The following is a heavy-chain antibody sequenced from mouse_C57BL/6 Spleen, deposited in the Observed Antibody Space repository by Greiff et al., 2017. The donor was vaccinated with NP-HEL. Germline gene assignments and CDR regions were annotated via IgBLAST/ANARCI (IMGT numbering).Heavy chain of an antibody. Sequence: VRLQQSGAELVMPGASVKLSCKASGYTFTSYWMHWVKQRPGQGLEWIGEIDPSDSYTNYNQKFKGKSTLTVDKSSSTAYMQLSSLTSEDSAVYYCARRARGYFDVWGTGTTVTVSS. CDR2: IDPSDSYT. CDR1: GYTFTSYW. D-gene: IGHD3-3*01. J-gene: IGHJ1*03. V-gene: IGHV1-69*01. CDR3: ARRARGYFDV.